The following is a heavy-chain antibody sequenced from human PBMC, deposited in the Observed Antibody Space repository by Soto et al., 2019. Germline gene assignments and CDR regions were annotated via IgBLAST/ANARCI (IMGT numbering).Heavy chain of an antibody. CDR3: TRDPGIGFDY. D-gene: IGHD1-26*01. Sequence: QVQLVESGGGVVQPGRSLRLSCAASGFTFNRYVIHWVRQAPGKGLEWVAVISYGGSDKYYADSVKGRFTVSRDNSKNTLYLQMNSLRAEDTAIYYCTRDPGIGFDYWGQGTLVIVSS. J-gene: IGHJ4*02. CDR1: GFTFNRYV. CDR2: ISYGGSDK. V-gene: IGHV3-30-3*01.